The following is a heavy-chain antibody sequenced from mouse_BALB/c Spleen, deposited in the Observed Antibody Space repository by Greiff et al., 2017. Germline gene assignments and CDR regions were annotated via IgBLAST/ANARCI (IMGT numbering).Heavy chain of an antibody. CDR1: GYSITSGYS. J-gene: IGHJ1*01. CDR3: ARAEIYYGNYGWYFDV. D-gene: IGHD2-1*01. V-gene: IGHV3-1*02. CDR2: IHYSGST. Sequence: EVKLVESGPDLVKPSQSLSLTCTVTGYSITSGYSWHWIRQFPGNKLEWMGYIHYSGSTNYNPSLKSRISITRDTSKNQFFLQLNSVTTEDTATYYCARAEIYYGNYGWYFDVWGAGTTVTVSS.